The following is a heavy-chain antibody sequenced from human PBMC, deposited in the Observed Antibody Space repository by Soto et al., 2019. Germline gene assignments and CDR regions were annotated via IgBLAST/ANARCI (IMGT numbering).Heavy chain of an antibody. V-gene: IGHV3-48*03. CDR3: ARGNTSIQGDLSHYNGLDV. D-gene: IGHD3-10*01. CDR1: GFTLKSYE. Sequence: PGGSLRLSCEASGFTLKSYEVNWVRQAPGKGLEWISYITSSTRTTYYADSAKGRFTISRDNARKSVYLQMNSLRVEDTAIYYCARGNTSIQGDLSHYNGLDVWGQGTTVTVSS. J-gene: IGHJ6*02. CDR2: ITSSTRTT.